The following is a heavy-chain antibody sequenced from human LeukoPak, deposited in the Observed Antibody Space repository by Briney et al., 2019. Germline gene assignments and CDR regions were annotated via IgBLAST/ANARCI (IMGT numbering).Heavy chain of an antibody. CDR3: ARGGGCSSTSCYPS. J-gene: IGHJ4*02. CDR2: INHSGST. Sequence: SETLSLTCAVYGGSFSGYYWSWIRQPPGKGLEWIGEINHSGSTNYNPSLESRVTISVDTSKNQFSLKLSSVTAADTAVYYCARGGGCSSTSCYPSWGQGTLVTVSS. D-gene: IGHD2-2*01. V-gene: IGHV4-34*01. CDR1: GGSFSGYY.